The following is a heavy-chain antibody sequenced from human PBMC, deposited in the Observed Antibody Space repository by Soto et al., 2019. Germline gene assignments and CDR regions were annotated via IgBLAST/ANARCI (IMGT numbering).Heavy chain of an antibody. Sequence: FLGLSCAASGFSFSTYSMNWVRQAPGKGLEWVSSISTRGEVYYADSVKGRFTISRDNSKNSVSLQMNSLRGDDTAVYYCAREETAWPLAYGLGVCRQRTTVPVSS. D-gene: IGHD2-21*02. J-gene: IGHJ6*02. CDR1: GFSFSTYS. CDR2: ISTRGEV. CDR3: AREETAWPLAYGLGV. V-gene: IGHV3-21*01.